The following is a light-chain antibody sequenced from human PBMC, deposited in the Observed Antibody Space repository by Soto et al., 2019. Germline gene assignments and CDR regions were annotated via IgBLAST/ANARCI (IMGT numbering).Light chain of an antibody. CDR2: GAS. J-gene: IGKJ4*01. CDR3: QQTYSDIS. V-gene: IGKV1-39*01. Sequence: DVRMTQPPSSLSASVGDTITITCRASRTINTYLNWFQQKPGEPPRLLIYGASTLHDGVPSRFSGSGSGADFTITISGLQPEDFASYHCQQTYSDISFGGGTKV. CDR1: RTINTY.